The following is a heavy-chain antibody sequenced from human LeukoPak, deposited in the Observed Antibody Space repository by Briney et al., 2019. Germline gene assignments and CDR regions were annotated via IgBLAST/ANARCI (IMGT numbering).Heavy chain of an antibody. CDR1: GFTFRSYA. V-gene: IGHV3-23*01. CDR3: AKDPQGWNLYYFDY. Sequence: GGSLRLSYAASGFTFRSYAMSWVRQAPGKGLEWVSAISGSGGSTYYADSVKGRFTISRDNSKNTLYLQMNSLRAEDTAVYYCAKDPQGWNLYYFDYWGQGTLVTVSS. J-gene: IGHJ4*02. CDR2: ISGSGGST. D-gene: IGHD1-1*01.